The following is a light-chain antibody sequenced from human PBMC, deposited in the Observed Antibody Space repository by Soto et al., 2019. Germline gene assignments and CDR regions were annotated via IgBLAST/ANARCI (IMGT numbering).Light chain of an antibody. CDR3: QQYDDWPLS. CDR1: QSVSTN. Sequence: ETGMTQSPGTLSVSPGERATLSCRASQSVSTNLAWYQQKPGQAPRLLIYGASARATGIPARFSGSGSGIEFTLTISSLQSEDFAVYYCQQYDDWPLSFGGGTKVEVK. CDR2: GAS. V-gene: IGKV3-15*01. J-gene: IGKJ4*01.